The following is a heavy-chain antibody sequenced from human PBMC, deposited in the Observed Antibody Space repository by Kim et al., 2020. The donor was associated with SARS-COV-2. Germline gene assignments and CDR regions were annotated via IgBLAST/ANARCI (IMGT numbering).Heavy chain of an antibody. CDR3: ARGGLFERGRNWSTFYAFDI. Sequence: SETLSLTCTVSGGSISSGGYYWSWIRQHPGKGLEWIGYIYYSGSTYYNPSLKSRVTISVDTSKNQFSLKLSSVTAADTAVYYCARGGLFERGRNWSTFYAFDIWGQGTMVTVSS. J-gene: IGHJ3*02. D-gene: IGHD1-20*01. CDR2: IYYSGST. V-gene: IGHV4-31*03. CDR1: GGSISSGGYY.